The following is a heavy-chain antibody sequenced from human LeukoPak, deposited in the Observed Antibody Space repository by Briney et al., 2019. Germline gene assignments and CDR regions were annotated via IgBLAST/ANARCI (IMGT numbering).Heavy chain of an antibody. CDR2: IYYSGST. D-gene: IGHD3-22*01. J-gene: IGHJ4*02. V-gene: IGHV4-39*07. CDR3: ARVTGYVIEDYFDY. Sequence: PGGSLRLSCAASGFSFNTYSMTWVRQAPGKGLEWIGSIYYSGSTYYNPSLKSRVTISVDTSKNQFSLKLRSVTAADTAVYYCARVTGYVIEDYFDYWGQGTLVTVSS. CDR1: GFSFNTYS.